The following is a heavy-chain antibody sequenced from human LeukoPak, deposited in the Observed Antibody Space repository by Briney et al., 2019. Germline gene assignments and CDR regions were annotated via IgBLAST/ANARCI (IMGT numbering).Heavy chain of an antibody. CDR2: IYYSGST. CDR3: ARGALLWFGAKMEYYFDY. CDR1: GDSISSSSSY. D-gene: IGHD3-10*01. V-gene: IGHV4-39*01. Sequence: PSETLSLTCTVSGDSISSSSSYWGWIRQPPGEGLEWIGSIYYSGSTYYNTSLKSRVTISVDTSKNQFSLRLNSVTAADTAVYFCARGALLWFGAKMEYYFDYWGQGTPLTVSS. J-gene: IGHJ4*02.